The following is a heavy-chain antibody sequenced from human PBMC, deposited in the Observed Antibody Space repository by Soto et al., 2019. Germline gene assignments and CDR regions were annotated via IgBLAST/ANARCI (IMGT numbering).Heavy chain of an antibody. J-gene: IGHJ6*02. Sequence: PSETLSLTCTVSGGSISSGGYYWSWIRQHPGKGLEWIGYIYYSGSTYYNPSLKSRVTISVDTSKNQFSLKLSSVTAADTAVYYCERGDGWSGLYIGRSYYYGMDVCGQRSTVPVSS. CDR2: IYYSGST. V-gene: IGHV4-31*03. CDR3: ERGDGWSGLYIGRSYYYGMDV. CDR1: GGSISSGGYY. D-gene: IGHD3-3*01.